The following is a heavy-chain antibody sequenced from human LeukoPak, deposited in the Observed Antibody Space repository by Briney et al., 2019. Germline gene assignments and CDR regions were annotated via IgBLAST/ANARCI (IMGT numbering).Heavy chain of an antibody. D-gene: IGHD3-10*01. CDR3: ARHSPYGSGSLSWFDP. CDR1: GGSISSSTYH. J-gene: IGHJ5*02. CDR2: IYYRGST. Sequence: PSETLSLTCTVSGGSISSSTYHWGWLRQPPGKGLEWIGSIYYRGSTYYNPSLKSRITISVDTSKNQFSLKLSSVTAADTAVYYCARHSPYGSGSLSWFDPWGQGTLVTVSS. V-gene: IGHV4-39*01.